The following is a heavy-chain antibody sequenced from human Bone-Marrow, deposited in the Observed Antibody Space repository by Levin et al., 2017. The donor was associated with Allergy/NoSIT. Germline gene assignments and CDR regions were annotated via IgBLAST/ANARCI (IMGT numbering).Heavy chain of an antibody. D-gene: IGHD3-22*01. Sequence: SVKVSCKASGDTLTYRYLHWVRQAPGQALEWMGWITPFNGVTNYAQKFQDRVAIHRDASMRTVYMELSSLRSDDTGMYFCASVSNHYYDSPDFHHTAHAFDIWGQGTTVTVSS. CDR2: ITPFNGVT. CDR1: GDTLTYRY. J-gene: IGHJ3*02. CDR3: ASVSNHYYDSPDFHHTAHAFDI. V-gene: IGHV1-45*02.